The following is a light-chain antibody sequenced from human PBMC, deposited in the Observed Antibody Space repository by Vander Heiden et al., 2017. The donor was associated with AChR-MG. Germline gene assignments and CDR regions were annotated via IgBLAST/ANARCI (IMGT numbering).Light chain of an antibody. J-gene: IGKJ2*02. CDR3: QQADSTPRT. CDR2: WAS. CDR1: QNVLSRPINMTY. V-gene: IGKV4-1*01. Sequence: DLAMTHCPDTLAVSLGERASSNIKTSQNVLSRPINMTYLDWYQHKPGQPPKLLFYWASTRESGVPERFSGSGSGTDFTLTISSLQAEDVAVYYCQQADSTPRTFGQGTKLEI.